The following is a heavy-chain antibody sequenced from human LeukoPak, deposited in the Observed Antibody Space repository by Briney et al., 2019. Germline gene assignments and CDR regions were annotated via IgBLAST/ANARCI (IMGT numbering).Heavy chain of an antibody. V-gene: IGHV1-2*02. CDR2: INPNSGGT. CDR1: GYTFTGYY. CDR3: ARCQIGVTMIAGTCDY. J-gene: IGHJ4*02. Sequence: VASVKVSCKASGYTFTGYYMHWVRQAPGQGLEWMGWINPNSGGTNYAQKFQGRVTMTRDTSISTAYMELRSLRSDDTAVYYCARCQIGVTMIAGTCDYWGQGTLVTVSS. D-gene: IGHD3-22*01.